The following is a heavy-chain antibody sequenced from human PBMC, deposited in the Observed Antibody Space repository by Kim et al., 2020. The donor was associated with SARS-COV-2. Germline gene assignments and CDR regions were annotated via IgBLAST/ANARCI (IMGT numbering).Heavy chain of an antibody. CDR3: AREPSGLFDY. V-gene: IGHV4-4*07. Sequence: SNNYNPSLMSRVTMSGDTSKNQFSLKLSSVTAADTAVYYCAREPSGLFDYWGQGTLVTVSS. CDR2: SN. J-gene: IGHJ4*02.